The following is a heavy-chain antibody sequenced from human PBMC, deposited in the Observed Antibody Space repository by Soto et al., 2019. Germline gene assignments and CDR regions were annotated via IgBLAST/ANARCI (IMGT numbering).Heavy chain of an antibody. CDR2: ISHDGKIQ. V-gene: IGHV3-30*03. CDR1: GFAFSDFG. D-gene: IGHD6-25*01. J-gene: IGHJ4*02. CDR3: YVEASSGWFFDY. Sequence: QVQLVESGGGVVQPGRSLRLSCAASGFAFSDFGVHWVRQAPGKGLEWVAVISHDGKIQYFADSVKGRFTVSRDNSKSTGFLQMNNLRTEDTAVYYCYVEASSGWFFDYWGQGTLVTVSS.